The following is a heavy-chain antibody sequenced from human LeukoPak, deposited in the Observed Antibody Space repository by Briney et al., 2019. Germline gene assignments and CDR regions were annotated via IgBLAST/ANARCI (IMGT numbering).Heavy chain of an antibody. CDR3: GRNGWFTVDH. V-gene: IGHV4-34*01. J-gene: IGHJ5*02. D-gene: IGHD6-19*01. Sequence: SETLSLTCAVYGGSFSGYYWSWIRQPPGKGLEWIGEINHSGSTNYNPSLKSRVTISVDKSKNQLSLKLNSVNAADTAVYYCGRNGWFTVDHWGQGTLVTVSS. CDR1: GGSFSGYY. CDR2: INHSGST.